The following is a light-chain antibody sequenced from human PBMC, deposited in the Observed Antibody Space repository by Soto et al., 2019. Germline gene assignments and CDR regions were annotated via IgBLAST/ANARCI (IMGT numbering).Light chain of an antibody. V-gene: IGKV2-28*01. CDR1: RSLLKANGYTY. CDR2: AAS. J-gene: IGKJ1*01. Sequence: DIVMTQSPLSLTVTPGEPASISCRSSRSLLKANGYTYFHWFLQKPGQSPQLLIQAASNLQSGVPSRFSGSGSGTEFILSINSLQPEDIATYYCLQVSSFPRTFGQGTKVDIK. CDR3: LQVSSFPRT.